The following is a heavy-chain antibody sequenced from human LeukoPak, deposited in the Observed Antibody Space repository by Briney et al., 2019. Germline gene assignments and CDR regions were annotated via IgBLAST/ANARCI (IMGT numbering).Heavy chain of an antibody. J-gene: IGHJ4*02. CDR2: MYYSGST. Sequence: KPSETLSLTCTVSGGSISSRSYYWGWIRQPPGKGLEWIGSMYYSGSTYYNPSLKSRVTISVDTSKNQFSLKLSSVTAADTAVYYCARQASGYISWARFDYWGQGTLVTVSS. D-gene: IGHD3-22*01. CDR1: GGSISSRSYY. CDR3: ARQASGYISWARFDY. V-gene: IGHV4-39*01.